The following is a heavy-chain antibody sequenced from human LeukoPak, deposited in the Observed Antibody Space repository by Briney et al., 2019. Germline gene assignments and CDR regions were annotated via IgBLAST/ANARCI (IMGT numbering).Heavy chain of an antibody. CDR1: GFTFSSYS. V-gene: IGHV3-21*04. Sequence: GGYLRLSCAASGFTFSSYSMNWVRQAPGKGLEWVSSISSSSSYIYYADSVKGRFTISRDNAKNSLYLQMNSLRAEDTAVYYCARDGAYYAFDYWGQGTLVTVSS. CDR3: ARDGAYYAFDY. CDR2: ISSSSSYI. D-gene: IGHD3-10*01. J-gene: IGHJ4*02.